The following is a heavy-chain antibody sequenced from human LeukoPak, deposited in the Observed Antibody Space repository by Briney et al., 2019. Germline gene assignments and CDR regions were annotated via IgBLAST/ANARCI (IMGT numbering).Heavy chain of an antibody. D-gene: IGHD3-3*01. Sequence: GGSLRLSCAASGFTFSSYAMSWVRQSPGKGLEWVSAISGSGGGTYYADSVKGRFTISRDNSKNTISLQMNSLRAEDTAVYYCAKGPHYDFWSGHDPRGQGTLVTVSS. CDR3: AKGPHYDFWSGHDP. V-gene: IGHV3-23*01. J-gene: IGHJ5*02. CDR1: GFTFSSYA. CDR2: ISGSGGGT.